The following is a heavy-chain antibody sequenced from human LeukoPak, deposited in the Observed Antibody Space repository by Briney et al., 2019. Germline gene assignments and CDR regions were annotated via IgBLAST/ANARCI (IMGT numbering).Heavy chain of an antibody. D-gene: IGHD3-22*01. CDR1: VGSISSYY. CDR3: ARDNGSGYYYDY. V-gene: IGHV4-59*01. CDR2: VYYSGGT. J-gene: IGHJ4*02. Sequence: SETLPLTCTVSVGSISSYYWSWVRQPPGKGLEWVGYVYYSGGTNYNPSLESRVTISEDTSKNQFSLKLSSVTAADTAVYYCARDNGSGYYYDYWGQGTLVSVSS.